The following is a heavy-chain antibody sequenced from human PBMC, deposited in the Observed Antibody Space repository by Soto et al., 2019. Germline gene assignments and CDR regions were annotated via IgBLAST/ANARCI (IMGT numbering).Heavy chain of an antibody. CDR2: MNPNSGNT. J-gene: IGHJ6*03. CDR3: ARGLGRITIFGVVITPTSRYYYYYMDV. CDR1: GYTFTSYD. D-gene: IGHD3-3*01. V-gene: IGHV1-8*01. Sequence: ASVKVSCKASGYTFTSYDINWVRQATGQGLEWMGWMNPNSGNTGYAQKFQGRVTMTRNTSISTAYMELSSLRSEDTAVYYCARGLGRITIFGVVITPTSRYYYYYMDVWGKGTTVTVSS.